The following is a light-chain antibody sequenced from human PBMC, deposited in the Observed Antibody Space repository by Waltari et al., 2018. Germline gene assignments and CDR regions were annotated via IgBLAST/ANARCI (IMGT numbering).Light chain of an antibody. CDR1: QSINTF. CDR2: AAS. Sequence: DIQMTQSPSSLYASVGDRVTITCRASQSINTFLNWYQQKPGRAPKVLSYAASRLLSGVPSRFSGSGYGTDFTLTITSLQPEDFATYFCQQSYISPPGTFGQGTKVEIK. CDR3: QQSYISPPGT. V-gene: IGKV1-39*01. J-gene: IGKJ1*01.